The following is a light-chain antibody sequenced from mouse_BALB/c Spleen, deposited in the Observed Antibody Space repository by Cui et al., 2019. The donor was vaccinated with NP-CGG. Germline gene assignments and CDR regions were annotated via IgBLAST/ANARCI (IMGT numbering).Light chain of an antibody. J-gene: IGLJ1*01. CDR1: TGAVTTSNY. V-gene: IGLV1*01. Sequence: QAVVPQESALTTLPGKTVTLTCRSSTGAVTTSNYTNWVQEKPDHLFTGIIGSTNNRAPGVPARFSGSLIGDKAALTITGAQTEDEAIYFCALWYSNHWVFGGGTKLTVL. CDR3: ALWYSNHWV. CDR2: STN.